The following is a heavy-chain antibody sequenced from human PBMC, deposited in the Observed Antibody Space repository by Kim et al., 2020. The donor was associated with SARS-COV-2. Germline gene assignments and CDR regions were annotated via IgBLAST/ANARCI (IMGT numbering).Heavy chain of an antibody. CDR1: GGSISSGDYY. J-gene: IGHJ5*02. V-gene: IGHV4-30-4*01. D-gene: IGHD4-4*01. Sequence: SETLSLTCTVSGGSISSGDYYWSWIRQPPGKGLEWIGYIYYSGSTYYNPSLKSRVTISVDTSKNQFSLKLSSVTAADTAVYYCARAGSATVTEASWFDPWGQGTPVTVSS. CDR3: ARAGSATVTEASWFDP. CDR2: IYYSGST.